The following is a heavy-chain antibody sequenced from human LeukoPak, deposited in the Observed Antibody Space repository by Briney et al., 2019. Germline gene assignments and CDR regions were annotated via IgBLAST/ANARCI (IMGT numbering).Heavy chain of an antibody. CDR2: IKSKTDGGTT. D-gene: IGHD1-26*01. CDR3: TTATKSGTYSRGY. Sequence: GGSLRLSCAASGFTFSNDWINWVRQAPGKGLEWVGRIKSKTDGGTTDYAAPVKGRFTISRDDSKNTLYLQMSSLKTEDTAVYYCTTATKSGTYSRGYWGQGTLVTVSS. CDR1: GFTFSNDW. J-gene: IGHJ4*02. V-gene: IGHV3-15*01.